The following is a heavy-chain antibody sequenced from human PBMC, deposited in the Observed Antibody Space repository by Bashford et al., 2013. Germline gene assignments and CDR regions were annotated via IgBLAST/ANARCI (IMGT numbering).Heavy chain of an antibody. D-gene: IGHD6-19*01. V-gene: IGHV3-7*01. CDR2: IKPDGRR. J-gene: IGHJ4*02. Sequence: VRQAPGKGLEWVANIKPDGRRNTMWTLXRADSSSPETNAKNSLYLQMNSLRDDDTAVYYCVPYDSDWYYFGKWGQGTLVTVSS. CDR3: VPYDSDWYYFGK.